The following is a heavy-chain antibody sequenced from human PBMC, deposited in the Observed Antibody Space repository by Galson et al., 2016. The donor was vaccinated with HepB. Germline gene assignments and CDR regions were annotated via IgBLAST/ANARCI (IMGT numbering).Heavy chain of an antibody. Sequence: SLRLSCAVSGFTFSSYSMNWVRQAPGRGLEWVSSISSSSGSYIYYADSVKGRFTISRDNAKNSLYLQMNSLRAEDTAVYYCARGRGNYYYFDYWGQGTLVTVSS. CDR2: ISSSSGSYI. J-gene: IGHJ4*02. CDR3: ARGRGNYYYFDY. CDR1: GFTFSSYS. V-gene: IGHV3-21*01. D-gene: IGHD1-26*01.